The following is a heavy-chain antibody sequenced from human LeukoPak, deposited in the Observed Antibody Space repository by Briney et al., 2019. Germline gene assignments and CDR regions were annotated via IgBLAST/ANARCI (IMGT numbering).Heavy chain of an antibody. Sequence: KSSETLSLTCTVSGGSISSSSYYWGWIRQPPGKGLEWIGSIYYSGSTYYNPSLKSRVTISVDTSKNQFSLKLSSVTAADTAVYYCAAGYCSGGSCPLGSCYYGMDVWGQGTTVTVSS. D-gene: IGHD2-15*01. V-gene: IGHV4-39*01. CDR2: IYYSGST. J-gene: IGHJ6*02. CDR1: GGSISSSSYY. CDR3: AAGYCSGGSCPLGSCYYGMDV.